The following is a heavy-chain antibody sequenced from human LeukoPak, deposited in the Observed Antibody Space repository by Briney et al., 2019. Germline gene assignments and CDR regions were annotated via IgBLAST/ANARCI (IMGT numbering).Heavy chain of an antibody. CDR3: ARDRVVITKVDYYYYGMDV. V-gene: IGHV3-7*01. CDR1: GFTFSSYS. CDR2: IKQDGSEK. J-gene: IGHJ6*02. D-gene: IGHD3-22*01. Sequence: TGGSLRLSCAASGFTFSSYSMNWVRQAPGKGLEWVANIKQDGSEKYYVDSVKGRFTISRDNAKNSLYLQMNSLRAEDTAVYYCARDRVVITKVDYYYYGMDVWGQGTTVTVSS.